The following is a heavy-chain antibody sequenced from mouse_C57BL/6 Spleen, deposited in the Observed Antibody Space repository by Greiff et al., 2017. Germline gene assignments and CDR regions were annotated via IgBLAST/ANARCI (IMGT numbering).Heavy chain of an antibody. Sequence: EVQLQQSGAELVRPGASVKLSCTASGFNIKDDYMHWVKQRPEQGLEWIGGIDPENGDTEYASKFQGKATITADTSSNTAYLQLSSLTSEDTAVYYCTTGPYGGLFDYWGQGTTLTVAS. D-gene: IGHD1-1*01. V-gene: IGHV14-4*01. J-gene: IGHJ2*01. CDR3: TTGPYGGLFDY. CDR2: IDPENGDT. CDR1: GFNIKDDY.